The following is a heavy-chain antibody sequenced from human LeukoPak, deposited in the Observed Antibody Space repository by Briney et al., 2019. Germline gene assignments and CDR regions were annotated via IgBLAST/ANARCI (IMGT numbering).Heavy chain of an antibody. Sequence: GASVKVSCKASGYAFTSYGISWVRQAPGQGLEWMGWISAYNGNTNYAQKLQGRVTMTTDTSTSTAYMELRSLRSDDTAVYYCAREGHTYYYDSSGYYPANWFDPWGQGILVTVSS. CDR1: GYAFTSYG. CDR2: ISAYNGNT. CDR3: AREGHTYYYDSSGYYPANWFDP. D-gene: IGHD3-22*01. V-gene: IGHV1-18*01. J-gene: IGHJ5*02.